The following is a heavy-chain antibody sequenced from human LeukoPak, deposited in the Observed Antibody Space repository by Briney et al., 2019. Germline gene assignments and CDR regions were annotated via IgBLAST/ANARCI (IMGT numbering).Heavy chain of an antibody. CDR2: ISSSSSYI. J-gene: IGHJ3*02. CDR3: ARPAPSSPNAFDI. D-gene: IGHD2-15*01. Sequence: GGSLRLSCAASGFTFSSYSMNWVRQAPGKGLEWVSSISSSSSYIYYADSVKGRFTISRDNAKNSLYLQMNSLRAEDTAVYYCARPAPSSPNAFDIWGQGTMVTVSS. CDR1: GFTFSSYS. V-gene: IGHV3-21*01.